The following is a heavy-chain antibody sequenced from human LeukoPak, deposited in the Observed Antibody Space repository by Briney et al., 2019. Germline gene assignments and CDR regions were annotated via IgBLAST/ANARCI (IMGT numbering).Heavy chain of an antibody. CDR1: GFTVGSNY. V-gene: IGHV3-66*01. CDR3: ARGVGSSGCYNY. CDR2: IYSGGST. J-gene: IGHJ4*02. D-gene: IGHD6-19*01. Sequence: PGGSLRLSCEASGFTVGSNYMSWVRLAPGKGLEWVSVIYSGGSTYYADSVKGRFTISRDNSKNTLFLQMNSLRAEDTAVYYCARGVGSSGCYNYWGQGTLVTVSS.